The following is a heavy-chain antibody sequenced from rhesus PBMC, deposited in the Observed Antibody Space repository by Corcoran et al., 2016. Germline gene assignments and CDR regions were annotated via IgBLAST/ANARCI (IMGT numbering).Heavy chain of an antibody. CDR1: GYPFTSYY. D-gene: IGHD5-12*01. J-gene: IGHJ5-1*01. Sequence: QVQLVQSGGEIKQPGASVRLSGKAPGYPFTSYYIPWVRQATGQGLEWIGLISHYNGNKGYAQNCQSRVTITTDTSTSTGYMELSSLRSEDTAVYYCTRANSYVRFDVWGPGVLVTVSS. CDR2: ISHYNGNK. CDR3: TRANSYVRFDV. V-gene: IGHV1-180*01.